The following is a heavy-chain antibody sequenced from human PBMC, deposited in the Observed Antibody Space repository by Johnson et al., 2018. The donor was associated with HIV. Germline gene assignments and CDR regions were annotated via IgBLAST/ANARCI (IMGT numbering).Heavy chain of an antibody. J-gene: IGHJ3*01. CDR2: ISYDGSNE. D-gene: IGHD4-11*01. V-gene: IGHV3-30*04. CDR1: GFIFSNCA. Sequence: QVQLVESGGGVVQPGRSLRLSCAASGFIFSNCAMHWVRQAPGKGLEWVSLISYDGSNEYYADSVKGRFTVSRDNSKNTLYLQMNSLRHEDTSVYYCARGPATITTLGLLFALDVWAQGTMVTVSS. CDR3: ARGPATITTLGLLFALDV.